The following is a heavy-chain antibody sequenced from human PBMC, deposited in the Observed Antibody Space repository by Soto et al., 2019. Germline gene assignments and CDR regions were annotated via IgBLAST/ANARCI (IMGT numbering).Heavy chain of an antibody. Sequence: VHLVESGGGVVQPGRSLRLSCAASGFFFSAYGMHWVRQAPGKGLEWVAMIYYDGNNKYYADSVKGRFTISRDNSKNTLYLQMNSLRVEDTAVYYCARVGGTVTSDYWGQGTLVIVSS. J-gene: IGHJ4*02. D-gene: IGHD4-17*01. CDR3: ARVGGTVTSDY. CDR2: IYYDGNNK. CDR1: GFFFSAYG. V-gene: IGHV3-33*01.